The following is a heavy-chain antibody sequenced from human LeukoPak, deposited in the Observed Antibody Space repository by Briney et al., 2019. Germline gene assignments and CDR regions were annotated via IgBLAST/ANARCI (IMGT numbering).Heavy chain of an antibody. CDR1: VFTFSGYW. D-gene: IGHD3-10*01. Sequence: RGGSLRLSRAASVFTFSGYWMHWVPQAPGKGLVWVSRINNDGRSTNYADSVKGRFTVSRDNAKNTLYLQMTSLRAEDTAVYYCARSYSGSYWYYWGQGTLVTVSS. CDR3: ARSYSGSYWYY. J-gene: IGHJ4*02. CDR2: INNDGRST. V-gene: IGHV3-74*01.